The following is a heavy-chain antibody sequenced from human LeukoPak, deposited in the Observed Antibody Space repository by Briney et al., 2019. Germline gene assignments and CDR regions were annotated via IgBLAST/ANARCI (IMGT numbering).Heavy chain of an antibody. D-gene: IGHD3-3*01. CDR1: GYTFTNYG. CDR2: ISPYNGKT. J-gene: IGHJ5*02. CDR3: ARDRLRFLEWLRGGFDP. V-gene: IGHV1-18*01. Sequence: ASVKVSCKASGYTFTNYGISWVRQAPGQGLEWMGWISPYNGKTNYAQKLQGRVTMTTDTSTSTGYMELRSLRSDDTAVYYCARDRLRFLEWLRGGFDPWGQGTLVTVSS.